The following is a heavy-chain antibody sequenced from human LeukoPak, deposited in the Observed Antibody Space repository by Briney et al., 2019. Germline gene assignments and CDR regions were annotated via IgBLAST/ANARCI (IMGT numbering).Heavy chain of an antibody. CDR1: GGSISSYY. CDR3: ARGPYCSSTSCYFFRYMDV. D-gene: IGHD2-2*01. CDR2: IYYSGTT. V-gene: IGHV4-59*12. J-gene: IGHJ6*03. Sequence: SETLSLTCTVSGGSISSYYWNWIRQPPGKGLEWIGYIYYSGTTNYNPSLKSRVSMSVDTSKNQFSLKLSSVTAADTAVYYCARGPYCSSTSCYFFRYMDVWGKGTTVTVSS.